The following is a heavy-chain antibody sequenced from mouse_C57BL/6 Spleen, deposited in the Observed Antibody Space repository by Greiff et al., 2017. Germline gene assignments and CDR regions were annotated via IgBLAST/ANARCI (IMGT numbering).Heavy chain of an antibody. J-gene: IGHJ2*01. D-gene: IGHD1-3*01. CDR3: ARRKVDYFDY. CDR1: GYTFTSYW. Sequence: VQLQQSGAELVMPGASVKLSCKASGYTFTSYWMHWVKQRPGQGLEWIGEFDPSDSYTNYNQKFKGKSTLTVDKSSSTAYMQLSSLTSEDSAVYYCARRKVDYFDYWGQGTTLTVSS. CDR2: FDPSDSYT. V-gene: IGHV1-69*01.